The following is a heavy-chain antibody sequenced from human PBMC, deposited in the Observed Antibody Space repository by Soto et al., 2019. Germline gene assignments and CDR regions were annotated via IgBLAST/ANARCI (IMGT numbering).Heavy chain of an antibody. CDR2: ISYDGSNK. V-gene: IGHV3-30*18. D-gene: IGHD3-22*01. CDR3: AKDQYYYDSSGYYPLHYYYGMDV. Sequence: QVQLVESGGGVVQPGRSLRLSCAASGFTFSSYGMHWVRQAPGKGLEWVAVISYDGSNKYYADSVKGRFTISRDNSKNTLYLQMNSLRAEDPSVYYCAKDQYYYDSSGYYPLHYYYGMDVWGQGTTVTVSS. CDR1: GFTFSSYG. J-gene: IGHJ6*02.